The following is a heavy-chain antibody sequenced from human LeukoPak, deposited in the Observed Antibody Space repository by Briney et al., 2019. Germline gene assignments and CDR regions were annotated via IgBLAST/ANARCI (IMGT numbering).Heavy chain of an antibody. CDR1: GFTFSSYA. CDR3: AKDQTILGAFDI. Sequence: PEGSLRLSCAASGFTFSSYAMSWVRQAPGKGLEWISAISGSGGSTYYADSVKGRFTISRDNSKNTLYLQMNSLRAEDTAVYYCAKDQTILGAFDIWGQWTMVTVSS. CDR2: ISGSGGST. J-gene: IGHJ3*02. V-gene: IGHV3-23*01. D-gene: IGHD3-3*01.